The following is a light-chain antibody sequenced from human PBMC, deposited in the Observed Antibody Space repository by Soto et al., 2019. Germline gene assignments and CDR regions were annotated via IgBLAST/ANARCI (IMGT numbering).Light chain of an antibody. CDR1: PSVTNY. CDR2: DTS. V-gene: IGKV3-11*01. Sequence: EIVLTQSPATLSLSPGERATLSCTASPSVTNYLAWYQQKPGQAPRLLIFDTSIRATGIPARFSGSGSGTDFSHTISSLEPEDFAVYYCQQRGDWPAFGQGTRLEIK. CDR3: QQRGDWPA. J-gene: IGKJ5*01.